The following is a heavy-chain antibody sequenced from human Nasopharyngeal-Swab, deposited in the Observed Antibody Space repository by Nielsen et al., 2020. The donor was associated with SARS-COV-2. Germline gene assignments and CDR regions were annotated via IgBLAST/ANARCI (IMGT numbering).Heavy chain of an antibody. D-gene: IGHD3-3*01. J-gene: IGHJ4*01. V-gene: IGHV4-34*01. CDR3: ARGHGLWSAYNPYY. CDR1: GSSFGGYS. CDR2: INHSGGT. Sequence: SETLSPPCTLSGSSFGGYSWTWISQSHGKGLEWIGAINHSGGTNYNPTLKSRVSISIDASKRQFSLRLTSVTATDTAIYYCARGHGLWSAYNPYYWGQGTLLTVSS.